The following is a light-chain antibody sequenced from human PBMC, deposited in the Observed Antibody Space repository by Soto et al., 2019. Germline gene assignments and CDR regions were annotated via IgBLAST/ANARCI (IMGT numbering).Light chain of an antibody. CDR2: GAS. CDR3: QHYNNWPPDT. CDR1: ESVGRN. Sequence: DIVMTQSPATLSLSPGERATLSCRASESVGRNLAWYQQKPGQAPRLLIYGASTRATAIPPRFSGTGSGTDFTLTISSPQSEDFAVYYCQHYNNWPPDTFGQGTKVDIK. V-gene: IGKV3-15*01. J-gene: IGKJ2*01.